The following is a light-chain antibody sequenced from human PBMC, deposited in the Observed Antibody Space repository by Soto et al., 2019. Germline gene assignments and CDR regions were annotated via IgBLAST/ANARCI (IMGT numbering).Light chain of an antibody. CDR1: QSVSSN. CDR3: QQYNNWPIT. J-gene: IGKJ5*01. CDR2: GAS. V-gene: IGKV3-15*01. Sequence: SPATLSVSPGERATLSCRASQSVSSNLAWYQQKHGQAPRLLIYGASTRATGIPARFSGSGSGTEFTLIISSLQSEDFAVYYCQQYNNWPITFGQGTRLEIK.